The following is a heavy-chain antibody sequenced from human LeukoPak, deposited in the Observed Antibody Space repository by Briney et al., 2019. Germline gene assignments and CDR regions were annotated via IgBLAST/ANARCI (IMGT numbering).Heavy chain of an antibody. V-gene: IGHV6-1*01. CDR1: GDSVSSNSAA. D-gene: IGHD1-7*01. CDR2: TYYRSKWYN. J-gene: IGHJ3*02. Sequence: SQTLSLTCAISGDSVSSNSAAWNWIRQSPSRGLEWLGRTYYRSKWYNDYAVSVKSRITINPDTSKNQFSLQLNSVTPEDTAVYYCARAETGSLGITVTTGDAFDIWGQGTMVTVSS. CDR3: ARAETGSLGITVTTGDAFDI.